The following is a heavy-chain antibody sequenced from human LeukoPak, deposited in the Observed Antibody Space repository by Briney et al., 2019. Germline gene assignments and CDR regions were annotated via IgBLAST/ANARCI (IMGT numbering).Heavy chain of an antibody. V-gene: IGHV3-7*01. J-gene: IGHJ4*02. CDR1: GFTFSSYE. D-gene: IGHD3/OR15-3a*01. CDR3: ASGRHDFLH. Sequence: PGGSLRLSCAASGFTFSSYEMNWVRQAPGKGLEWVANINLDGTEEHYVDSSLKGRFTISRDNAKNSLYLQLTSLRVEDTAVYYCASGRHDFLHWGQGTLDTVSS. CDR2: INLDGTEE.